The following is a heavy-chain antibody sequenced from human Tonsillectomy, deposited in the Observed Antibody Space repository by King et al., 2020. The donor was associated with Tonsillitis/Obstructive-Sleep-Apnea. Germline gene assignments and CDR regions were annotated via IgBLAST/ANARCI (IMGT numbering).Heavy chain of an antibody. J-gene: IGHJ4*02. CDR1: GFTVSNNY. Sequence: VQLVESGGGLVQPGGSLRLSCAASGFTVSNNYMNWVRQAPGTGLEWGSVIYSGGSTYYTDSVKDRFTISRDNSKNTLYLQRNTLRAEDTALYYCARGYRYSTGWYNFDYWGQGTLVTVSS. D-gene: IGHD6-19*01. CDR2: IYSGGST. CDR3: ARGYRYSTGWYNFDY. V-gene: IGHV3-66*01.